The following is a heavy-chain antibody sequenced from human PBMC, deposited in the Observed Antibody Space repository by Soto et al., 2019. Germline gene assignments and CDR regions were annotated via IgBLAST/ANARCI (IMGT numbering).Heavy chain of an antibody. CDR3: ARITPLWFGELLSYFDY. V-gene: IGHV6-1*01. D-gene: IGHD3-10*01. CDR2: TYYRSKWYN. CDR1: GDSVSSNSAA. J-gene: IGHJ4*02. Sequence: PSQTLSLTCAISGDSVSSNSAAWNWIRQSPSRGLEWLGRTYYRSKWYNDYAVSVKSRITINPDTSKNQFSLQLNSVTPEDTAVYYCARITPLWFGELLSYFDYWGQGTLVTVSS.